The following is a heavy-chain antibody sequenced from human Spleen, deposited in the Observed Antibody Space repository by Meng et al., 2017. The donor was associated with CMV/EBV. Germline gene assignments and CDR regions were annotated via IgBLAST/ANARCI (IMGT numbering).Heavy chain of an antibody. V-gene: IGHV3-74*01. Sequence: GESLKIFCAASGFTFSSYWMHWVRQAPGKGLVWVSRINSDGSSTSYADSVKGRFTISRDNAKNTLYLQMNSLRAEDTAVYYCARRSGYSSSSGAFDIWGQGTMVTVSS. CDR3: ARRSGYSSSSGAFDI. CDR1: GFTFSSYW. CDR2: INSDGSST. J-gene: IGHJ3*02. D-gene: IGHD6-6*01.